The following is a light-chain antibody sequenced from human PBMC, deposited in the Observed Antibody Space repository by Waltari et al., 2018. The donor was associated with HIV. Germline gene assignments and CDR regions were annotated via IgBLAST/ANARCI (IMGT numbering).Light chain of an antibody. CDR1: QSVLDNY. Sequence: EIVLTQSPGTLSLSPGERATLTCRASQSVLDNYLAWYQFKSGQAPRLFIYGASSRATGVPDRFSGSGSGTDFTLTISRLEPEDFAVYFCQQYASSPYTFGQGTGLEVK. J-gene: IGKJ2*01. CDR3: QQYASSPYT. CDR2: GAS. V-gene: IGKV3-20*01.